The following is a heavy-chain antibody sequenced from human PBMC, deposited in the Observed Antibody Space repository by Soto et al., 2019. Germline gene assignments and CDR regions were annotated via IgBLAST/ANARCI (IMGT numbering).Heavy chain of an antibody. V-gene: IGHV3-53*01. CDR2: IYSGGST. J-gene: IGHJ6*02. CDR1: GFTVSSNY. Sequence: PGGSLRLSCAASGFTVSSNYMSWVRQAPGKGLEWVSVIYSGGSTYYADSVKGRFTISRDNSKNTLYLQMNSLRAEDTAVYYCASGYGDYYYYYYYGMDVWGQGTTVTVSS. CDR3: ASGYGDYYYYYYYGMDV. D-gene: IGHD4-17*01.